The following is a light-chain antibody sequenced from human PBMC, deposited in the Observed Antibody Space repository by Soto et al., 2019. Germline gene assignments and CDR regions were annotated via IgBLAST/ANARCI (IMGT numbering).Light chain of an antibody. V-gene: IGKV3-15*01. CDR3: QQYNEWPPKQYT. J-gene: IGKJ2*01. Sequence: EIVMTQSPATLSVSPGESATLSCRASQSVSRNLAWYQQKPGQTPRLLIYGASTRATGIPARFSGSGSGTEFTLTNSSLQSEDFAVDYCQQYNEWPPKQYTFGQGTKLEVK. CDR2: GAS. CDR1: QSVSRN.